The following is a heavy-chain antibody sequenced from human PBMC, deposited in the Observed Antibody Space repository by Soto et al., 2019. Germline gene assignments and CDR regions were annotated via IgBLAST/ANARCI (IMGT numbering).Heavy chain of an antibody. Sequence: ASVKVSCKASGYTFTSYGISWVRQAPGQGLEWMGWIGAYNGNTNYAQKLQGRVTMTTDTSTSTAYMGLRSLRSDDTAVYYCAKEGRGVDSSGWGIYYYYYGLDVWGQGTTVTVSS. J-gene: IGHJ6*02. CDR2: IGAYNGNT. D-gene: IGHD6-19*01. CDR3: AKEGRGVDSSGWGIYYYYYGLDV. CDR1: GYTFTSYG. V-gene: IGHV1-18*01.